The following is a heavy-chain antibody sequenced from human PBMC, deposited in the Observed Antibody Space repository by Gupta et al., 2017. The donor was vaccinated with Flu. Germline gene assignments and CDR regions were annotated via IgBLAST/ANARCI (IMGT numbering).Heavy chain of an antibody. D-gene: IGHD3-16*02. J-gene: IGHJ6*02. V-gene: IGHV3-23*01. Sequence: PVKGMEWISGISASGSRTYYADSVKCRFTISSDTSKNTLYLQMTSLRADDTAIYYCAKNRVAGAISYYYGLDVWGQWTTVTVSS. CDR3: AKNRVAGAISYYYGLDV. CDR2: ISASGSRT.